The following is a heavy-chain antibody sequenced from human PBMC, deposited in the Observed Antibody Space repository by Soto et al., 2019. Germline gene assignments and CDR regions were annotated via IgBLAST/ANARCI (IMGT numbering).Heavy chain of an antibody. J-gene: IGHJ5*02. D-gene: IGHD3-9*01. Sequence: GGSLRLSCAASGFTFSSYAMSWVRQAPGKGLEWVAVISSDGSNKYYADSVKGRFTISRDNSKNTLFLQMNSLRAEDTALYYCVKDSYYDILTGINWFDPWGQGTLVTVSS. CDR2: ISSDGSNK. V-gene: IGHV3-30*18. CDR3: VKDSYYDILTGINWFDP. CDR1: GFTFSSYA.